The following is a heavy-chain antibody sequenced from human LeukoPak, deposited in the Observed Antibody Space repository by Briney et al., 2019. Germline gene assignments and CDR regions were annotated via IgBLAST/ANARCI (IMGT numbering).Heavy chain of an antibody. D-gene: IGHD6-13*01. CDR2: INHSGST. J-gene: IGHJ4*02. CDR3: ARAWYSSSWVDY. CDR1: GVSFSGYY. V-gene: IGHV4-34*01. Sequence: SETLSLTCAVYGVSFSGYYWSWIRQPPGKGLEWIGEINHSGSTNYNPSLKSRVTISGDTSKNQFYLKLSCVTAADTAVYYCARAWYSSSWVDYWHRGTLITVSS.